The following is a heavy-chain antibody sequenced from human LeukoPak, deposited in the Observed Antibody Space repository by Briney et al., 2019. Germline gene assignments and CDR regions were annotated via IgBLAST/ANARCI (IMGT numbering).Heavy chain of an antibody. CDR2: IIPMFDTA. V-gene: IGHV1-69*06. CDR3: ARARSGPYGSGSLDAFDI. CDR1: AATFSSYP. D-gene: IGHD3-10*01. Sequence: SVKVYCKASAATFSSYPVSWVRQAPGQGLEWMGGIIPMFDTADFAQKFQGRVTITADTSTSTAYMQLSSLRSEDTAVYYCARARSGPYGSGSLDAFDIWGQGTMVTVSS. J-gene: IGHJ3*02.